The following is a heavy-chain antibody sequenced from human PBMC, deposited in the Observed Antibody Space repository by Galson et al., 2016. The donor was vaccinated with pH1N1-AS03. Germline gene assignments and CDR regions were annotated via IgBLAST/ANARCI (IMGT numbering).Heavy chain of an antibody. CDR3: ARVFGIAVADPVDY. Sequence: SLRLSCAASGFMFGDYVMNWVRQAPGKGLEWVSGINPNGGSIGYADSVKGRFTISRDNAKNSLYLQMNSLTAEDTALYYCARVFGIAVADPVDYWGQGVLVTVSS. CDR2: INPNGGSI. J-gene: IGHJ4*02. D-gene: IGHD6-19*01. CDR1: GFMFGDYV. V-gene: IGHV3-20*04.